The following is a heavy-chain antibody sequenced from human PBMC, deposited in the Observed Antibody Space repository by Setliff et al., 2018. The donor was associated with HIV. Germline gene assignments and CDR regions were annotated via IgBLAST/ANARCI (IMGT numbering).Heavy chain of an antibody. Sequence: KPSETLSLTCTVSGGSISISNDYWGWIRQPPGKGLEWIGNIYYSGNTYYNPSLRSRVTISVDTSKNQFSLKLSSVTAADTAVYYCARGEGAAAATWFDYWGQGTLVTVSS. J-gene: IGHJ4*02. V-gene: IGHV4-39*07. CDR1: GGSISISNDY. CDR3: ARGEGAAAATWFDY. D-gene: IGHD6-13*01. CDR2: IYYSGNT.